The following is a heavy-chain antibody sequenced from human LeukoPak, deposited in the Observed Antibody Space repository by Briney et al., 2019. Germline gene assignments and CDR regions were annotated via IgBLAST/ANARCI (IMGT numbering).Heavy chain of an antibody. J-gene: IGHJ3*02. V-gene: IGHV4-39*01. CDR2: IYYSGTT. Sequence: SSETLSLTCTVSGGSFSSSDYYWGWIRQPPGKGLEWIGSIYYSGTTYYNPSLKSRVTIKLRSVTAADTAVYYCARHEWGITNAFDIWGQGTMVTVSS. CDR3: ARHEWGITNAFDI. CDR1: GGSFSSSDYY. D-gene: IGHD1-14*01.